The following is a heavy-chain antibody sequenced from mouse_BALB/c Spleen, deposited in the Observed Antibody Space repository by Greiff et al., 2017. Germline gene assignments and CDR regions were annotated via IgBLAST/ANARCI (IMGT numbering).Heavy chain of an antibody. D-gene: IGHD1-2*01. CDR2: ISYDGSN. V-gene: IGHV3-6*02. CDR1: GYSITSGYY. J-gene: IGHJ2*01. Sequence: EVKLQESGPGLVKPSQSLSLTCSVTGYSITSGYYWNWIRQFPGNKLEWMGYISYDGSNNYNPSLKNRISITRDTSKNQFFLKLNSVTTEDTATYYCARVTTATLFFDYWGQGTTLTVSS. CDR3: ARVTTATLFFDY.